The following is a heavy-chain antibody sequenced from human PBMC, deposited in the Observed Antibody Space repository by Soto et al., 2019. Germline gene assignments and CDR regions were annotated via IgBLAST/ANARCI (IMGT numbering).Heavy chain of an antibody. D-gene: IGHD3-22*01. Sequence: SETLSLTCTVSGGSISSYYWSWIRQPPGKGLEWIGYIYYSGSTNYNPSLKSRVTISVDTSKNQFSLKLSSVTAADTAVYYCARAQRQKYYDSSGPFDYWGQGTLVTVSS. J-gene: IGHJ4*02. CDR2: IYYSGST. CDR3: ARAQRQKYYDSSGPFDY. V-gene: IGHV4-59*01. CDR1: GGSISSYY.